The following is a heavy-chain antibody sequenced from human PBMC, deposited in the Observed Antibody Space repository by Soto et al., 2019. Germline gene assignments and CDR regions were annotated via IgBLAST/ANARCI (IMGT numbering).Heavy chain of an antibody. CDR3: AKHMDDSGYFYVEGADH. CDR2: ISYTGANT. Sequence: GGSLRLSCSASGFTFSSYAMHWVRQAPGRGLEWVAVISYTGANTYYVGSVRGRFTISRDNSKNTLYLQMNSLRAEDTAMYYCAKHMDDSGYFYVEGADHWGQGTLVTVSS. D-gene: IGHD3-22*01. CDR1: GFTFSSYA. V-gene: IGHV3-30-3*02. J-gene: IGHJ4*02.